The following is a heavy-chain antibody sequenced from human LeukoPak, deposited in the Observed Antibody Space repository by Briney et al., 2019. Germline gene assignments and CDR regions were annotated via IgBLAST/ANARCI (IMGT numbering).Heavy chain of an antibody. CDR2: ISPNDGDT. CDR3: ARANFLYCSSSTCLFAY. J-gene: IGHJ4*02. D-gene: IGHD2-2*01. Sequence: GASVRVSCKASGYTFTDYYMHWVRQAPGQGLEWMGWISPNDGDTNYAQKVQGRVTMTRDTSISTAHMEVSRLRSDDTAVYYCARANFLYCSSSTCLFAYWGQGTLVTVPS. CDR1: GYTFTDYY. V-gene: IGHV1-2*02.